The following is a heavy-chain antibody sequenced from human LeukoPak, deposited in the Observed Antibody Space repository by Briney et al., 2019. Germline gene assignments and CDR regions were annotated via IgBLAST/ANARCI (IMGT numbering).Heavy chain of an antibody. Sequence: PSETLSLTCAVYGGSFSGYFWSWIRQAPGKGLDWIGEDDHSGSANSNPSLKSRVSILVDTSKSQFSLKLSSVTAADTAVYYCARRYDDAGSPLNDWGRGILVTVSS. CDR2: DDHSGSA. CDR1: GGSFSGYF. D-gene: IGHD3-10*01. CDR3: ARRYDDAGSPLND. J-gene: IGHJ4*02. V-gene: IGHV4-34*01.